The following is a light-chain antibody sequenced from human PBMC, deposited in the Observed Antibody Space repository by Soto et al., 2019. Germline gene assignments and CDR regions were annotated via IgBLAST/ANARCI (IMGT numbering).Light chain of an antibody. CDR3: QQYNNWPPLYT. CDR2: GAS. J-gene: IGKJ2*01. V-gene: IGKV3-15*01. Sequence: EIVMTQSPATLSVSPGERATLSCRASQSVSSNLAWYQQKPGQAPRLLIYGASTWATGIPARFSGSGSGTEFTLTISSLQSEDFAVYYCQQYNNWPPLYTFGQGTKLEIK. CDR1: QSVSSN.